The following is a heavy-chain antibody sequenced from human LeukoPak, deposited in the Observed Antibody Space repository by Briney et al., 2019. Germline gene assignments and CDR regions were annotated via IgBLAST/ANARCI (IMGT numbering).Heavy chain of an antibody. CDR1: GFTFSSYA. J-gene: IGHJ1*01. D-gene: IGHD3/OR15-3a*01. V-gene: IGHV3-30-3*01. CDR2: ISYDGSNK. Sequence: PGGSLRLSCAASGFTFSSYAMHWVRQAPGKGLEWVAVISYDGSNKYYADSVKGRFTVSRDNSKNTLYLQMNSLRAEDTAVYYCARGRGLVTPAEYFQHWGQGTLVTVSS. CDR3: ARGRGLVTPAEYFQH.